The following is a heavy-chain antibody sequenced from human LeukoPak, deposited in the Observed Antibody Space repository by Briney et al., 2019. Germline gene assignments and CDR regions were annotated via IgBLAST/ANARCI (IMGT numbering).Heavy chain of an antibody. CDR2: ISAYNGNT. D-gene: IGHD2-2*02. CDR3: ARDLIVVVPAAIGGNWFDP. CDR1: GYTFTSYG. V-gene: IGHV1-18*01. Sequence: ASVKVSCKASGYTFTSYGISWVRQAPGQGLEWMGWISAYNGNTNYAQKLQGRVTMTTDTSTSTAYMELRSLRSVDTAVYYCARDLIVVVPAAIGGNWFDPWGQGTLVTVSS. J-gene: IGHJ5*02.